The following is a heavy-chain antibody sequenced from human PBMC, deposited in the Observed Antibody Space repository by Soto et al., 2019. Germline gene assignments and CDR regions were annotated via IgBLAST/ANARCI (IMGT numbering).Heavy chain of an antibody. CDR1: GFMFSSYN. D-gene: IGHD5-12*01. CDR3: AREVVATIRTYYYFGMDV. V-gene: IGHV3-21*01. CDR2: ISSSGGYI. Sequence: GGSLRLSCAASGFMFSSYNMNWVRQAPGKGLEWVSSISSSGGYIYYADSVKGRFTISRDNAKTSLYLQMNSLRAEDTAVYYCAREVVATIRTYYYFGMDVWGQGTTVTVSS. J-gene: IGHJ6*02.